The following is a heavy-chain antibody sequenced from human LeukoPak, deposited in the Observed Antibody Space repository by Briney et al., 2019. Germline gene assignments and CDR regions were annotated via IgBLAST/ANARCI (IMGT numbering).Heavy chain of an antibody. CDR2: TYYRSKWVN. J-gene: IGHJ4*02. CDR3: AREESRTFDY. Sequence: SQTLSLTCVISGDTVSSNSVAWNWIRQSPSRGLEWLGRTYYRSKWVNEYAASVKSRMSIDPDTSKNQFSLQLYSVTPEDTAVYYCAREESRTFDYWGQGTLVIVSS. CDR1: GDTVSSNSVA. V-gene: IGHV6-1*01.